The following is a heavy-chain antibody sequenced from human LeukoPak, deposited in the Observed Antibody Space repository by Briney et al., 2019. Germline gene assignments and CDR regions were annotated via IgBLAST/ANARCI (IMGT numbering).Heavy chain of an antibody. CDR1: GYTLTELS. CDR3: ATVIGQSSSPPSDWFDP. D-gene: IGHD2-2*01. J-gene: IGHJ5*02. Sequence: ASVKVSCKVSGYTLTELSMHWVRQAPGKGLEWMGGFDPEDGETIYAQKFQGRVTMTEDTSTDTAYMELSSLRSEDTAVYYCATVIGQSSSPPSDWFDPWGHGTLVTASS. V-gene: IGHV1-24*01. CDR2: FDPEDGET.